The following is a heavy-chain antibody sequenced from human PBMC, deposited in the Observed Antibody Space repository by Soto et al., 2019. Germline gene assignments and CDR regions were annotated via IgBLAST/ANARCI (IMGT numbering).Heavy chain of an antibody. CDR1: GFTFSSYG. CDR2: ISYDGSNK. V-gene: IGHV3-30*18. CDR3: AKDSYRYYYGSGSSIDY. D-gene: IGHD3-10*01. Sequence: QVQLVESGGGVVQPGRSLRLSCAASGFTFSSYGMHWVRQAPGKGLEWVAVISYDGSNKYYADSVKGRFTISRDNSKNTLYLQMNSLRAEDTAVYYCAKDSYRYYYGSGSSIDYWGQGTLVTVSS. J-gene: IGHJ4*02.